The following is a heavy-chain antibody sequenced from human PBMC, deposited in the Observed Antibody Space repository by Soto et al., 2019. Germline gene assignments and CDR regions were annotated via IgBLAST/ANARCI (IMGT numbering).Heavy chain of an antibody. D-gene: IGHD2-21*02. J-gene: IGHJ5*01. CDR3: ARASPVICGGDPCYRLDSSFDS. Sequence: QVQLVQSGAEVRKPGSSLRVSCKSSGATFSTTGISWVRQAPGQGLEWMGGIIPLFGTPKYARKFQGRVSITADESTNTVDMELNSLRPDDAAVYYCARASPVICGGDPCYRLDSSFDSWGQGSLVIFSS. CDR1: GATFSTTG. V-gene: IGHV1-69*01. CDR2: IIPLFGTP.